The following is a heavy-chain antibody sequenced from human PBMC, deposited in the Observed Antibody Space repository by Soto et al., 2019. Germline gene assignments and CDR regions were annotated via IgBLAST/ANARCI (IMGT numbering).Heavy chain of an antibody. V-gene: IGHV3-43D*04. CDR1: GFDFEDYA. CDR3: AKSLYYYDSSTLDH. CDR2: TNSDGTDS. Sequence: GGSLRLSCAAAGFDFEDYAMHWVRQVPGKGLEWVSLTNSDGTDSYYMDSVKGRFTISRDNAKSTLYLQMDRLRPEDTALYFCAKSLYYYDSSTLDHWGQGTLVTVSS. D-gene: IGHD3-22*01. J-gene: IGHJ4*02.